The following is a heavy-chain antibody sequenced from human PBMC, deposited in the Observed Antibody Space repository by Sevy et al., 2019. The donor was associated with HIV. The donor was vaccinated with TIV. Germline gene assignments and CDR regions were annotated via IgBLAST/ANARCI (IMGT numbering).Heavy chain of an antibody. J-gene: IGHJ4*02. D-gene: IGHD6-13*01. CDR2: ISGSGGST. V-gene: IGHV3-23*01. Sequence: GGSLRLSCAASGFTFSSYAMSWVRQAPGKGLEWVSAISGSGGSTYYADSVKGRCTISRDNSKNTLYLQMNSLRAEDKAVEYCAKEGKGGSSWPLYYFDYWGQGTLVTVSS. CDR3: AKEGKGGSSWPLYYFDY. CDR1: GFTFSSYA.